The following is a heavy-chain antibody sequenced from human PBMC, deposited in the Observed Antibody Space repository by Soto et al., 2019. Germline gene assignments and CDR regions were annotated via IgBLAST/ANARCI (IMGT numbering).Heavy chain of an antibody. D-gene: IGHD2-15*01. V-gene: IGHV5-51*01. Sequence: GESLKISCEASGYSFTSYWIGWVRQMPGKGLEWMGIIHPGDSDTIYSPSFQGQVTISVDKSITTAYLQWSSLKASDTAMYYCARTPGPEVAASLEYYYFSGMDVWGQGTTVTVSS. CDR1: GYSFTSYW. CDR3: ARTPGPEVAASLEYYYFSGMDV. J-gene: IGHJ6*02. CDR2: IHPGDSDT.